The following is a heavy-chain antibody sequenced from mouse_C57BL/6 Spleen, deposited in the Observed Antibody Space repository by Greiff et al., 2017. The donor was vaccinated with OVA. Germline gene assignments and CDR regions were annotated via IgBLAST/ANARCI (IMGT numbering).Heavy chain of an antibody. CDR1: GFTFSSYA. Sequence: EVKLMESGGGLVKPGGSLKLSCAASGFTFSSYAMSWVRQTPEKRLEWVATISDGGSYTYYPDNVKGRFTISRDNAKNNLYLQMSHLKSEDTAMYYCARGDDYDAGYAMDYWGQGTSVTVSS. V-gene: IGHV5-4*03. J-gene: IGHJ4*01. CDR3: ARGDDYDAGYAMDY. CDR2: ISDGGSYT. D-gene: IGHD2-4*01.